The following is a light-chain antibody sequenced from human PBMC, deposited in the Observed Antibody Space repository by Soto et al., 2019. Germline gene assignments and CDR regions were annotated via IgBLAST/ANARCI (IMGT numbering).Light chain of an antibody. V-gene: IGKV1-27*01. CDR3: QKHNSAPLT. Sequence: DIQMTQSPSSLSASVGDRVTITWRASQGISNYLSWYQQKPGKVPKLLIYTSSTLQSGVPSRLSGSGSGTDFTLTISSLQPEDVATYYYQKHNSAPLTFGGGTKVDIK. CDR2: TSS. CDR1: QGISNY. J-gene: IGKJ4*01.